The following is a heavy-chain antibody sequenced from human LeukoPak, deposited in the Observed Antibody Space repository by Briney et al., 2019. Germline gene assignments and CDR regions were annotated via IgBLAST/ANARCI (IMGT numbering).Heavy chain of an antibody. J-gene: IGHJ6*03. CDR2: IYYSGST. V-gene: IGHV4-59*01. CDR1: GGSINGYF. CDR3: ARGKKHYYYYMDV. Sequence: SETLSLTCTVSGGSINGYFWSWIRQPPGKGLEWIGYIYYSGSTNYNPSLKSRVTISVDTSKNQFSLKLTSVTAADTAVYYCARGKKHYYYYMDVWGKGTTVTVSS.